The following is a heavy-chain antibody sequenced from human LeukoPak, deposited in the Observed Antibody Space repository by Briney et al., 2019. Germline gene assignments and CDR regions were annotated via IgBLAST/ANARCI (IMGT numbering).Heavy chain of an antibody. D-gene: IGHD1-7*01. CDR2: IYPGDSDT. J-gene: IGHJ2*01. CDR1: AYSFTSYW. CDR3: ARPGRGGTTSGWYFDL. Sequence: GESLKISCKGSAYSFTSYWIGWVRQMPGKGLEWMGIIYPGDSDTRYSPSFQGQVTISADKSISTAYLQWSSLKASDTAMYYCARPGRGGTTSGWYFDLWGRGTLVTVSS. V-gene: IGHV5-51*01.